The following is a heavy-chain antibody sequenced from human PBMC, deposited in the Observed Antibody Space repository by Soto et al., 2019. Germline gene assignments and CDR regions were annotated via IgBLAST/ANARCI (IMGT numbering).Heavy chain of an antibody. J-gene: IGHJ4*02. V-gene: IGHV3-73*01. Sequence: LRLSCAASGFTFSGSAMHWVRQASGKGLERVGRIRSKANSYATAYAASVKGRFTISRDDSKNTAYLQMNSLKTEDTAVYYCTRRMETVSRTLTLFDYWGQGTLVTVSS. D-gene: IGHD4-17*01. CDR3: TRRMETVSRTLTLFDY. CDR1: GFTFSGSA. CDR2: IRSKANSYAT.